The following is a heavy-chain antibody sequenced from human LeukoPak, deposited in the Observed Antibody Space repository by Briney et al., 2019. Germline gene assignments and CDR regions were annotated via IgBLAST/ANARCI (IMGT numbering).Heavy chain of an antibody. CDR2: ISGSGDSI. J-gene: IGHJ4*02. D-gene: IGHD6-19*01. CDR3: AKGWQYSSGWDPYFDY. CDR1: GFTFSNFA. Sequence: GVSLRLSCAASGFTFSNFAMSWVRQAPGKGLEWVSVISGSGDSIYCAGSVKGRFTISRDNPKNTLYLQMNSLRAEDTAVYYCAKGWQYSSGWDPYFDYWGQGTLVTVSS. V-gene: IGHV3-23*01.